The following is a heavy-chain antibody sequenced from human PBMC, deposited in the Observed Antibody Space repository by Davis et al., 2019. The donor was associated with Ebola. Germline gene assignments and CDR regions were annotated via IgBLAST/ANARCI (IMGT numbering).Heavy chain of an antibody. J-gene: IGHJ4*02. CDR3: VTLAAAGTDY. CDR1: GGSISGHY. CDR2: IYYSGNT. Sequence: PSETLSLTCTVSGGSISGHYWSWIRQSPGKGLEWIGYIYYSGNTSYNPSLKSRVIISVDTSKNQFSLKLSSVTAADTAVYYCVTLAAAGTDYWGPGTLVTVSS. V-gene: IGHV4-59*11. D-gene: IGHD6-13*01.